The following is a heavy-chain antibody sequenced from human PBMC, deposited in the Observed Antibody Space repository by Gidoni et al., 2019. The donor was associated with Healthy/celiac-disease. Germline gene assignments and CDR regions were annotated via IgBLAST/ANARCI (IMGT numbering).Heavy chain of an antibody. D-gene: IGHD2-2*01. CDR3: AKSCSSTSCSLY. Sequence: EVQLLVSGGGLVQPGGSLRLSCAASGFTFSSYAMSWVRQAPGKGVEWVSAISGSGGSTYYADSVKGRFTISRDNSKNTLYLQMNSLRAEDTAVYYCAKSCSSTSCSLYWGQGTLVTVSS. V-gene: IGHV3-23*01. CDR1: GFTFSSYA. CDR2: ISGSGGST. J-gene: IGHJ4*02.